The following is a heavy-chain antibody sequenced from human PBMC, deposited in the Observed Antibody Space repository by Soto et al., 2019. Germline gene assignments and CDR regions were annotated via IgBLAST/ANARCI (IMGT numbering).Heavy chain of an antibody. J-gene: IGHJ5*02. Sequence: KPSETLSLTCTVSGGSISSGGYYWSWIRQHPGKGLEWIGYIYYSGSTYYNPSLKSRVTISVDTSKNQFSLKLSSVTAADTAVYYCARTAGDYKGAAHKQQNNWFDPWGQGTLVTVSS. CDR3: ARTAGDYKGAAHKQQNNWFDP. CDR1: GGSISSGGYY. V-gene: IGHV4-31*03. CDR2: IYYSGST. D-gene: IGHD4-17*01.